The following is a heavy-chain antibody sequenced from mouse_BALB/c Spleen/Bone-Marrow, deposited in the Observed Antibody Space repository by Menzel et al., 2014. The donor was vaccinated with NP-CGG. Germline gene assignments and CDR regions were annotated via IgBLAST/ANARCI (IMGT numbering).Heavy chain of an antibody. CDR2: INPSNGRT. D-gene: IGHD1-2*01. J-gene: IGHJ2*01. CDR3: TNYGYD. CDR1: GYTFTSFW. Sequence: VQLQQSGAELVKPGASVKLSCKASGYTFTSFWMPWVKLRPGQGFEWIGEINPSNGRTNYNEKFKRKATLTVDKSSSTAYMQLSSLTSEDSAVYYCTNYGYDWGRGTTLTVSS. V-gene: IGHV1S16*01.